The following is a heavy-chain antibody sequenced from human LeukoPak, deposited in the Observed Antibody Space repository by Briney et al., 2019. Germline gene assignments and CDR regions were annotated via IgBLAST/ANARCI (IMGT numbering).Heavy chain of an antibody. D-gene: IGHD3-3*01. CDR3: ARGIYYDFWSGYYFDY. Sequence: SETLSLTCTVSGGSISTYYWSWIRQPPGKGLEWIGSIYHSGSTYYNPSLKSRVTISVDTSKNQFSLKLSSVTAADTAVYYCARGIYYDFWSGYYFDYWGQGTLVTVSS. J-gene: IGHJ4*02. CDR2: IYHSGST. V-gene: IGHV4-59*08. CDR1: GGSISTYY.